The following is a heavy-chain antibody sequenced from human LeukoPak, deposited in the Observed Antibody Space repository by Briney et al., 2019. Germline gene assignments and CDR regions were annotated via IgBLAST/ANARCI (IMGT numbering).Heavy chain of an antibody. CDR3: ATRDSGYDAWYFDL. CDR2: IYYSGST. V-gene: IGHV4-39*07. Sequence: SETLSLTCTVSGGSISSSSYYWGWIRQPSGKGLEWTGSIYYSGSTYYNPSLKSRVTISVDTSKNQFSPNLSSMTAADTAVYYCATRDSGYDAWYFDLWGRGTLVTVSS. CDR1: GGSISSSSYY. J-gene: IGHJ2*01. D-gene: IGHD5-12*01.